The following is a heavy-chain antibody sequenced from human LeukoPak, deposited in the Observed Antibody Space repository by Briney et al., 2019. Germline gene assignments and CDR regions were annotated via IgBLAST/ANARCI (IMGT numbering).Heavy chain of an antibody. CDR3: AKDREKAVGATIFDH. CDR2: ISYDGSNK. J-gene: IGHJ4*02. Sequence: GGSLRLSCAASGFTFSSYGMHWVRQAPGKGLEWVAVISYDGSNKYYADSVKGRFTISRDNSKNTLYLQMNSLRAEDTAVYYCAKDREKAVGATIFDHWGQGTLVTVSS. D-gene: IGHD1-26*01. V-gene: IGHV3-30*18. CDR1: GFTFSSYG.